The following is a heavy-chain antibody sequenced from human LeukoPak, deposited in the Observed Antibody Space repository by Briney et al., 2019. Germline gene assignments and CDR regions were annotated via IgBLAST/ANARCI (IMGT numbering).Heavy chain of an antibody. CDR1: GFAFGSNY. J-gene: IGHJ6*02. CDR3: ARNNGMDV. V-gene: IGHV3-7*03. CDR2: VNRDGSET. Sequence: GGSLRLSCVASGFAFGSNYMSWVRQAPGRGPEWVANVNRDGSETYYLDSVKGRFTISKDNTKNSLYLQMNSLRAEDTALYHCARNNGMDVWGQGTTVIVSS.